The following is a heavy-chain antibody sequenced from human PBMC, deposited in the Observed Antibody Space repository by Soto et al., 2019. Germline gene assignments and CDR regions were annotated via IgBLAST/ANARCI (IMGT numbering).Heavy chain of an antibody. CDR2: INAGNGNT. Sequence: AASVKVSCKASGYTFTSYAMHWVRQAPGQRLEWMGWINAGNGNTKYSQKFQGRVTITRDTSASTAYMELSSLRSEDTAVYYCARSEDTIFFDYWGQGTLVTVSS. V-gene: IGHV1-3*01. J-gene: IGHJ4*02. CDR3: ARSEDTIFFDY. CDR1: GYTFTSYA. D-gene: IGHD3-3*01.